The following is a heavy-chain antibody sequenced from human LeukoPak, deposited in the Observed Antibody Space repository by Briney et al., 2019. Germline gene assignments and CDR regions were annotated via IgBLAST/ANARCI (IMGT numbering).Heavy chain of an antibody. CDR3: AREGTQLASRRYFDY. D-gene: IGHD6-6*01. CDR2: IYYSGST. J-gene: IGHJ4*02. Sequence: SETLSLTCTVSGGSISSYYWSWIRQPPGKGLEWIGYIYYSGSTNYNPSLKSRVTISVDTSKNQFSLKLSSVTAADTAVYYCAREGTQLASRRYFDYWGQGTLVTVSS. V-gene: IGHV4-59*01. CDR1: GGSISSYY.